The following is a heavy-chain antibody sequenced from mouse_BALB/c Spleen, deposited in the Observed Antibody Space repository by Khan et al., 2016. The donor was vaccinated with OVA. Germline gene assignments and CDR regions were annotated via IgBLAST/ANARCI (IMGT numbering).Heavy chain of an antibody. CDR2: IFPGSGRT. CDR1: GYTFSSYW. V-gene: IGHV1-9*01. J-gene: IGHJ1*03. Sequence: QVQLQQSGAELMKPGASVKISCKASGYTFSSYWIEWVKQRPGPGLEWLGEIFPGSGRTNYNEKFRGKATFTADTSSNTAFMQLSSLTSDDAAVYYCASFTTVDWYCDVWGTGTTVTVSS. CDR3: ASFTTVDWYCDV. D-gene: IGHD1-1*01.